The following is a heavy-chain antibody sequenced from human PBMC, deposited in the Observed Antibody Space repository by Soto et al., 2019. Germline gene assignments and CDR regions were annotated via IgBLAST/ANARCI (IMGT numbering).Heavy chain of an antibody. CDR2: ISGSGGST. CDR3: STYISPPPDY. V-gene: IGHV3-23*01. D-gene: IGHD2-21*01. Sequence: GGSLRLSCAASGFTFSDCHMRWVRQAPGKGLEWVSSISGSGGSTYYADSVKGRFTISRDNSKNTLYLQMNSLRAEDTALYYCSTYISPPPDYWGQGTLVTVSS. CDR1: GFTFSDCH. J-gene: IGHJ4*02.